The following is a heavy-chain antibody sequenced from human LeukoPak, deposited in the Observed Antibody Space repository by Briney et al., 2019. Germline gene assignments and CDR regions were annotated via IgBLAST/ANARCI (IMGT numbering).Heavy chain of an antibody. CDR1: GAPISSNNW. D-gene: IGHD3-3*01. CDR3: GSRRTAMFGVIKGPIDY. J-gene: IGHJ4*02. CDR2: IYHSGST. Sequence: PSGTLSPTCAVSGAPISSNNWWWSWVRQPPGKGLEWIGEIYHSGSTNYNPSLKSRVTMSVDKSKNQFSLKLSSVTAADTAVYYCGSRRTAMFGVIKGPIDYWGQGTLVTVSS. V-gene: IGHV4-4*02.